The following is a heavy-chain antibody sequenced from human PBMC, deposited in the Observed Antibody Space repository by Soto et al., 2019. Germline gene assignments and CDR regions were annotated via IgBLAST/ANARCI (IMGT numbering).Heavy chain of an antibody. CDR2: IIPIFGTA. V-gene: IGHV1-69*01. J-gene: IGHJ6*02. D-gene: IGHD2-15*01. CDR1: VGTFSSYA. Sequence: QVQLVQSGAEVQKPGSSVKVSCKAPVGTFSSYAISWVRQAPGQGLEWMGGIIPIFGTAKYAQKFQGRVTITADESTRTGYMELSSLRSEDTAVYYWARSEGGSSSLDIYYYYYYGMDVWGQGTTVTVSS. CDR3: ARSEGGSSSLDIYYYYYYGMDV.